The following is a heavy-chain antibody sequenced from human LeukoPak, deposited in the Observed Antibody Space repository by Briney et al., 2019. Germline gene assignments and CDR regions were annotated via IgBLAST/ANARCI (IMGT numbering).Heavy chain of an antibody. D-gene: IGHD1-26*01. Sequence: ASVKVSCKASGGTFSSYAISWVRQAPGQGLEWMGWINPNSGGTNYAQKFQGRVTMTEDTSTDTAYMALSSLRSDDTAVYYCATGTSSGSYAYWGPGTLVTVSS. CDR3: ATGTSSGSYAY. J-gene: IGHJ4*02. CDR2: INPNSGGT. V-gene: IGHV1-2*02. CDR1: GGTFSSYA.